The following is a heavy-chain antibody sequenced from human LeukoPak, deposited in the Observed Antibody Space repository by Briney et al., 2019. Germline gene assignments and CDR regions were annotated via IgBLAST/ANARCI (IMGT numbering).Heavy chain of an antibody. Sequence: GGSLRLSCAASGFTFSSYAMSWVRQAPGKGLEWVSAISGSGGSTYYADSVKGRFTISRDNSKNTLYLQMDSLRAEDTAVYYCAKDHYGEEAFDIWGQGTMVTVSS. D-gene: IGHD4-17*01. CDR2: ISGSGGST. CDR1: GFTFSSYA. V-gene: IGHV3-23*01. CDR3: AKDHYGEEAFDI. J-gene: IGHJ3*02.